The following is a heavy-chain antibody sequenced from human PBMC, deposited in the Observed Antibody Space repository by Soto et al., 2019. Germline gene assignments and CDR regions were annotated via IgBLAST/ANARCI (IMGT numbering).Heavy chain of an antibody. CDR2: IYPIDSDT. CDR1: GESFNSNW. V-gene: IGHV5-51*01. J-gene: IGHJ6*02. D-gene: IGHD4-17*01. CDR3: ARRSAVTTFYFYGMDV. Sequence: ESLTMFFTVSGESFNSNWIALVRQRPGRGLEWMGIIYPIDSDTRYSPSFQGQVTISVDRSINSAFLQWRSLRASDTATYYCARRSAVTTFYFYGMDVWGQGTTVTVYS.